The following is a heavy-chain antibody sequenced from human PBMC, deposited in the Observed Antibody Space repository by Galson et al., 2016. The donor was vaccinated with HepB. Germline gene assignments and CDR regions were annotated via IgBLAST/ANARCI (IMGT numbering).Heavy chain of an antibody. CDR1: GGSISDYY. V-gene: IGHV4-59*01. CDR3: ARTYSGAYYGFFYYLDV. J-gene: IGHJ6*03. D-gene: IGHD1-26*01. CDR2: ISYSGST. Sequence: SETLSLTCTVSGGSISDYYWTWVRQPPGKGLEWIGYISYSGSTNYNPSLKSRVTISVDTSKNQFSLKLNSVTSADTAVYYCARTYSGAYYGFFYYLDVWGQETTVTVSS.